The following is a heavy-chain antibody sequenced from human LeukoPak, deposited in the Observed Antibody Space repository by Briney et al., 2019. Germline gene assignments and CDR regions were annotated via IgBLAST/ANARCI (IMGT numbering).Heavy chain of an antibody. CDR3: AKQGIFPGPFDY. CDR1: GFTFDNYA. D-gene: IGHD3-3*01. CDR2: ISGSGSNT. J-gene: IGHJ4*02. V-gene: IGHV3-23*01. Sequence: PGGSLRLSCAASGFTFDNYAMSWVRQAPGKGLEWVSAISGSGSNTYYADSVKGRFTVSRDNSKNTLYLQMDSLRAEDTAVYYCAKQGIFPGPFDYWGQGTLVTVSS.